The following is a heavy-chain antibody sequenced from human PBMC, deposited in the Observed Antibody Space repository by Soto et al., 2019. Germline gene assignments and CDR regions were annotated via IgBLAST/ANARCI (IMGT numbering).Heavy chain of an antibody. J-gene: IGHJ4*02. D-gene: IGHD6-19*01. V-gene: IGHV1-8*01. CDR2: LNPNRGDT. Sequence: QVQLVQSGAEVKKPGASVKVSCKASGYTFSSYDINWVRQATGQGLEWMGWLNPNRGDTGYAQKFPGRVTLTRNTSINTAYIELSSLTSDDTAVYYCATSGGGWYLYWGQGTLVTVSS. CDR3: ATSGGGWYLY. CDR1: GYTFSSYD.